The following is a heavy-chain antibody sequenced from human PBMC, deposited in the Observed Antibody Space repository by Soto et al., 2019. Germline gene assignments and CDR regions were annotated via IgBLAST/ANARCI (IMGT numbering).Heavy chain of an antibody. CDR3: TWAERFQRALLDL. CDR1: GGSFRNYY. J-gene: IGHJ5*02. CDR2: VNHSGEA. V-gene: IGHV4-34*01. D-gene: IGHD3-10*01. Sequence: ETLSLTYGVYGGSFRNYYWIWVRQPPGKGLEWIGEVNHSGEATYNPSLQSRVTISLDTSNNHFSLKMTSLTAADTALYFCTWAERFQRALLDLWGQGSQVTRSS.